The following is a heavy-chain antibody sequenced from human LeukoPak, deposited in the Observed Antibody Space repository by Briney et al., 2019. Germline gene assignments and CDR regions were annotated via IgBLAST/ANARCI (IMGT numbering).Heavy chain of an antibody. Sequence: ASVKVSCKASGYTFTSYGISWVRQASGQGLEWMGWISAYNGNTNYAQKLQGRATMTTDTSTSTAYMELRSLRSDDTAVYYCARVSGSYSNRNFDYWGQGTLVTVSS. CDR3: ARVSGSYSNRNFDY. CDR2: ISAYNGNT. J-gene: IGHJ4*02. CDR1: GYTFTSYG. V-gene: IGHV1-18*01. D-gene: IGHD1-26*01.